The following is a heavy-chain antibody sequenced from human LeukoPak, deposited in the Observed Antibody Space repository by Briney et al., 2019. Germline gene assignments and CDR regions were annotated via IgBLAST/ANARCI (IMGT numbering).Heavy chain of an antibody. J-gene: IGHJ6*03. V-gene: IGHV3-23*01. CDR2: ISGSSGNT. Sequence: GGSLRLSCAASGFTISSYALSWVRQAPGKGLEWVSGISGSSGNTYYADSVQGRFTISRDNSKNTLYLQMNTLRAEDTAVYYCAKYYGTYYYYMDVWGKGTTVTVSS. D-gene: IGHD3-10*01. CDR3: AKYYGTYYYYMDV. CDR1: GFTISSYA.